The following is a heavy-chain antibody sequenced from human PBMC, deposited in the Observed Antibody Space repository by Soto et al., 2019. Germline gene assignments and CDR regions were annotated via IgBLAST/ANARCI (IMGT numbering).Heavy chain of an antibody. CDR1: GGSISSYY. D-gene: IGHD3-22*01. Sequence: SETLSLTCTVSGGSISSYYWSWIRQPPGKGLEWIGHIYYSGSTNYNPSLKSRVTISVDTSKNQFSLKLSSVTAADTAVYYCARRGYYYDSSGYLDYFDYWDQGTLVTVSS. CDR3: ARRGYYYDSSGYLDYFDY. J-gene: IGHJ4*02. V-gene: IGHV4-59*01. CDR2: IYYSGST.